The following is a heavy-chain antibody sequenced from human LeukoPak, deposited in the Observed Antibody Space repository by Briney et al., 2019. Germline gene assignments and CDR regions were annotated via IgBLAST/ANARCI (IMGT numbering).Heavy chain of an antibody. D-gene: IGHD2-15*01. CDR2: ISYDGSNK. CDR3: ARDLPGWWGGWLAMGGIGVSTNYYYYGMDV. Sequence: GGSLRLSCAASGFTFSSYAMHWVRQAPGKGLEWVAVISYDGSNKYYADSVKGRFTISRDNSKNTLYLQMNSLRSDDTAVYYCARDLPGWWGGWLAMGGIGVSTNYYYYGMDVWGQGTTVTVSS. J-gene: IGHJ6*02. CDR1: GFTFSSYA. V-gene: IGHV3-30-3*01.